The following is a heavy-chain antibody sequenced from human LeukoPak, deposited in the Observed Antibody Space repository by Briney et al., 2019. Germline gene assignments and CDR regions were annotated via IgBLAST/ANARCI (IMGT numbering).Heavy chain of an antibody. CDR2: IGWNSGSI. CDR3: AKDGRWLQLEYYFDY. J-gene: IGHJ4*02. V-gene: IGHV3-9*01. D-gene: IGHD5-24*01. Sequence: GRSLRLSCAASGFTFDDYAMHWVRHAPGKGLEWVSTIGWNSGSIGYADSVKGRFTISRDNAKNPLYLQMNSLRAEDTAFYYCAKDGRWLQLEYYFDYWGQGTLVTVSS. CDR1: GFTFDDYA.